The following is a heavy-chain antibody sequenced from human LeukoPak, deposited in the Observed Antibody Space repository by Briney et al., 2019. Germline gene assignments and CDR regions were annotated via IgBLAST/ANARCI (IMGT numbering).Heavy chain of an antibody. J-gene: IGHJ6*02. CDR2: IGRSGTTM. CDR1: GFTFSGYE. D-gene: IGHD3-3*01. CDR3: AKDQNYDFWSGQNYYYYYGMDV. V-gene: IGHV3-48*03. Sequence: GGSLRLSCAASGFTFSGYEMTWVRQAPGKGLEWVSYIGRSGTTMFYADSVKGRFTISRDDAKNSLYLQMNSLRAEDTAVYYCAKDQNYDFWSGQNYYYYYGMDVWGQGTTVTVSS.